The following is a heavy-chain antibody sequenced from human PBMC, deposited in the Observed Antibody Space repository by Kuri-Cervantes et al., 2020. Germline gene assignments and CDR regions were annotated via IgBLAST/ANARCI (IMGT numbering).Heavy chain of an antibody. CDR1: GFTFSSSW. V-gene: IGHV3-52*01. J-gene: IGHJ4*02. Sequence: GESLKISCAASGFTFSSSWMFWVCQSPEKGLEWVADIKRDGSEKYYVDSVKGRLTISRDNSKNTLYLQMNSLRAEDTAVYYCATTRHGSGSYYLDYWGQGTLVTVSS. CDR2: IKRDGSEK. CDR3: ATTRHGSGSYYLDY. D-gene: IGHD3-10*01.